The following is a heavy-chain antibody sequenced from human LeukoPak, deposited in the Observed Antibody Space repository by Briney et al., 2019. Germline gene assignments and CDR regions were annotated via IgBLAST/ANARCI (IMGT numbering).Heavy chain of an antibody. J-gene: IGHJ6*04. Sequence: GGSLRLSCAASGFTFSSYEMNWVRQAPGKGLEWVSYVSSSGSTIYYADSVKGRFAISRDNAKNSLYLQMNSLRAEDTAVYYCAELGITMIGGVWGKGTTVTISS. CDR3: AELGITMIGGV. CDR1: GFTFSSYE. D-gene: IGHD3-10*02. CDR2: VSSSGSTI. V-gene: IGHV3-48*03.